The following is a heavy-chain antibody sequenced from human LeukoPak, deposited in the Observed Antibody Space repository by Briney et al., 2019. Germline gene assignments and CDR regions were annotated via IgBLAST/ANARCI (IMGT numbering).Heavy chain of an antibody. D-gene: IGHD3-22*01. V-gene: IGHV3-30*18. CDR2: ISYHGSNK. CDR3: EKDLSISSGYHFLADDAFDI. CDR1: VFTFCLYG. J-gene: IGHJ3*02. Sequence: PGGSLGLSCAASVFTFCLYGTHGVREAPRQGLEWVAVISYHGSNKCYAVSVNGRFTITRDNSKNTLYLQMYSLRAEDTAVYNCEKDLSISSGYHFLADDAFDIWGQGTMVTVSS.